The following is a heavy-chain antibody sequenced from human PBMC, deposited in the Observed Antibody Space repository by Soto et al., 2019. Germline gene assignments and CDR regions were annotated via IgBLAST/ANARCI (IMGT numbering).Heavy chain of an antibody. D-gene: IGHD3-10*01. CDR3: ARVGRYYGSGSSAGNWFDP. CDR1: GYTFTTYG. V-gene: IGHV1-18*01. Sequence: GASVKVSCKASGYTFTTYGVYWLRQAPGQGPEWMGWINVYNGNTMYAQNLQGRVTMTTDTSTNTAYLELRSLRSDDTAVYYCARVGRYYGSGSSAGNWFDPWGQGTLVTVSS. J-gene: IGHJ5*02. CDR2: INVYNGNT.